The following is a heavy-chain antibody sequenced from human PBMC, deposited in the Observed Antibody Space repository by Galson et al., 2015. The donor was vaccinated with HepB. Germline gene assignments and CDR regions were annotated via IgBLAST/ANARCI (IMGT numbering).Heavy chain of an antibody. D-gene: IGHD7-27*01. J-gene: IGHJ3*02. CDR3: ARDPSPGAYDAFDI. CDR1: GFTFSNYW. Sequence: SLRLSCATSGFTFSNYWMSWVRQAPGKGLEWVANIKKDGSEKYYVDSVKGRFTISRDNAKNSLYLQMNSLRAEDTAVYYCARDPSPGAYDAFDICGQGTMAAVSS. CDR2: IKKDGSEK. V-gene: IGHV3-7*01.